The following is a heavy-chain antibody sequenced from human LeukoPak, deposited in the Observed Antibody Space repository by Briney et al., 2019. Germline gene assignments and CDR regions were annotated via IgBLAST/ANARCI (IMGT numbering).Heavy chain of an antibody. D-gene: IGHD6-6*01. CDR2: IYYSGST. V-gene: IGHV4-61*08. J-gene: IGHJ4*02. CDR3: ATSTRGIAARRAYYFDY. CDR1: GGSISSGGYY. Sequence: SETLSLTCTVSGGSISSGGYYWSWIRQHPGQGLEWIGYIYYSGSTNYNPSLKSRVTISVDTSKNQFSLKLSSVTAADTAVYYCATSTRGIAARRAYYFDYWGQGTLVTVSS.